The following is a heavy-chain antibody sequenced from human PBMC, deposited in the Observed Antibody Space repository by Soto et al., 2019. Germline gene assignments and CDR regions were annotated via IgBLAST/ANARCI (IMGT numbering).Heavy chain of an antibody. Sequence: VGSLRLSCAASGFTFSSYAMHWVRQAPGKGLEWVAVISYDGSNKYYADSVKGRFTISRDNSKNTLYLQMNSLRAEDTAVYYCARAGWLEYSSSYFDYWGQGTLVTVSS. CDR1: GFTFSSYA. D-gene: IGHD6-6*01. V-gene: IGHV3-30-3*01. CDR3: ARAGWLEYSSSYFDY. CDR2: ISYDGSNK. J-gene: IGHJ4*02.